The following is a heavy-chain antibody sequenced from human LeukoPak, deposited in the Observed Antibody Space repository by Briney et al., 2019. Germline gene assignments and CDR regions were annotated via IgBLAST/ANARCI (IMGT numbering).Heavy chain of an antibody. V-gene: IGHV1-69*05. CDR1: GGTFSSYA. D-gene: IGHD4-17*01. CDR3: ARAYGDYLTGRFDY. CDR2: IIPIFGTA. Sequence: SVKVSYKASGGTFSSYAISWVRQAPGQGLEWMGGIIPIFGTANYAQKFQGRVTITTDESTSTAYMELSSLRSEDTAVYYCARAYGDYLTGRFDYWGQGTLVTVSS. J-gene: IGHJ4*02.